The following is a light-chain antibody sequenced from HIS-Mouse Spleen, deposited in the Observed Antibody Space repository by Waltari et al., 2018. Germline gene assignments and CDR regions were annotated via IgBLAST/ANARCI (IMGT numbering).Light chain of an antibody. CDR1: ALPKKY. Sequence: SYELTQPPSVSVSPGQTARITCSGDALPKKYAYWYQQKSGQAPVLVIYENSKRTAGIPGRFAGASSGTMATLTISGAQVEDEADYYGYSTDSSGNHWVFGGGTKLTVL. V-gene: IGLV3-10*01. CDR3: YSTDSSGNHWV. J-gene: IGLJ3*02. CDR2: ENS.